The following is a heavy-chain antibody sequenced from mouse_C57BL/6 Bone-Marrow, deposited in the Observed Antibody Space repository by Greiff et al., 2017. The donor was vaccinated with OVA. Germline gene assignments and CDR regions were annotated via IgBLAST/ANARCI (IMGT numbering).Heavy chain of an antibody. D-gene: IGHD4-1*01. CDR2: INPYNGGT. V-gene: IGHV1-19*01. CDR3: ARDRVGRRYAMDY. J-gene: IGHJ4*01. CDR1: GYTFTDYY. Sequence: VQLQQSGPVLVKPGASVKMSCKASGYTFTDYYMNWVKQSHGKSLEWIGVINPYNGGTSYNQKFKGKATLTVDKSSSTAYMELNSLTSEDSAVYYGARDRVGRRYAMDYWGQGTSVTVSS.